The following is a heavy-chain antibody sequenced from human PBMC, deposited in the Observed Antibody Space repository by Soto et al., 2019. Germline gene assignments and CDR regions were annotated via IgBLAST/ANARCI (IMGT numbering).Heavy chain of an antibody. D-gene: IGHD2-15*01. V-gene: IGHV3-7*05. CDR2: IDQDGSAK. Sequence: PGGSLRLSCAASGFTFSSYWTSWVRQAPGKGLEWAANIDQDGSAKYYVDSVKGRFTISRDNAKNSPYLQMNSLRAEDTAVYYCARRYCSGGSCWRARFFEHWGQGTRVTVSS. J-gene: IGHJ4*02. CDR3: ARRYCSGGSCWRARFFEH. CDR1: GFTFSSYW.